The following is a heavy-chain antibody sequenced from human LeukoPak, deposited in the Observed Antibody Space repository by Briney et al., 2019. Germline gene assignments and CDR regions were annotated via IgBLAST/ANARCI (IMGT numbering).Heavy chain of an antibody. CDR1: GFTFSDSA. CDR2: VRSKANSYAT. CDR3: ARDLRLFSVGLKNWFDP. J-gene: IGHJ5*02. D-gene: IGHD2-21*01. V-gene: IGHV3-73*01. Sequence: PGGSLRLSCAASGFTFSDSAIHWVRQASGKGLEWVGRVRSKANSYATASPASVKGRFTISRDNAKNSLYLQMNSLRAEDTAVYYCARDLRLFSVGLKNWFDPWGQGTLVTVSS.